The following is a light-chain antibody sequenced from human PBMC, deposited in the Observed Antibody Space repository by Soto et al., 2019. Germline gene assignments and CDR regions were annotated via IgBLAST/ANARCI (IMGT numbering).Light chain of an antibody. CDR3: QQHGQWPIT. Sequence: EIVLTQSPGTLSLSPGERATLSCRASQSVSSYLAWYQQKPGQAPRLLIYGISKRATDIPDRFSGSESGTEFTLTISSLQPEDFATYYCQQHGQWPITFGQGTRLEIK. CDR1: QSVSSY. V-gene: IGKV3-11*01. J-gene: IGKJ5*01. CDR2: GIS.